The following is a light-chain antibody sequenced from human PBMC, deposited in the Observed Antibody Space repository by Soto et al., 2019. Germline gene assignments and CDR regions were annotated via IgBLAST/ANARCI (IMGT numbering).Light chain of an antibody. V-gene: IGLV2-23*02. J-gene: IGLJ1*01. CDR1: SSDVGSHNF. CDR3: CSYTTSSTRV. Sequence: QSALTQPASVSGSPGQSITISCTGTSSDVGSHNFVSWYQQRPGKAPKLMIFEVTKRPSGVSSRFSASKSGNTASLTISGVQAEDEADYYCCSYTTSSTRVFGTGTKLTVL. CDR2: EVT.